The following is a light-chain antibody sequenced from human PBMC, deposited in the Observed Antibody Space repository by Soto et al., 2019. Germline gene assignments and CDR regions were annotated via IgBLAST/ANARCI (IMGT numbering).Light chain of an antibody. V-gene: IGKV3-15*01. Sequence: EILMTQSPATLSVSPGERATLSCRASQSVNSNLAWYQQRPGQAPRLRIYGGSSRTTGIPARFSGSGSGTDFTLTISSLQSEDFAVYYCQQYNNWPPLYTFGQGPKLEIK. CDR1: QSVNSN. J-gene: IGKJ2*01. CDR2: GGS. CDR3: QQYNNWPPLYT.